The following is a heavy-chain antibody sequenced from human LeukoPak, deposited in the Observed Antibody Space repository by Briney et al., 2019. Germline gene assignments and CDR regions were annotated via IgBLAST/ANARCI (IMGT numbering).Heavy chain of an antibody. D-gene: IGHD2-21*02. CDR1: GFTVSSKY. CDR2: IYSGGNT. V-gene: IGHV3-66*02. J-gene: IGHJ4*02. Sequence: GGSLRLSCAASGFTVSSKYMSWVRQAPGKGLEWVSVIYSGGNTWYADSMKGRFTNSRDNSKNTVYLQMNSLRPEDTAMYYCASATYCAGDCYAFFDFWGQGALVTVSS. CDR3: ASATYCAGDCYAFFDF.